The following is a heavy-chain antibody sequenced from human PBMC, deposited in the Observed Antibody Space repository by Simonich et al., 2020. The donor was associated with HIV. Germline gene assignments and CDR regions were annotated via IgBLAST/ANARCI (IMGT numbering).Heavy chain of an antibody. Sequence: EVQLVQSGAEVKKPGESLKISCKGSGYSFTSDWIGWVRQMPGKGLEWMGIIYPGASDTRYSPSFQGQVTISADKSISTAYLQWSSLKASDTAMYYCVRRLAVAGTYWYFDLWGRGTLVTVSS. D-gene: IGHD6-19*01. J-gene: IGHJ2*01. CDR3: VRRLAVAGTYWYFDL. CDR2: IYPGASDT. CDR1: GYSFTSDW. V-gene: IGHV5-51*03.